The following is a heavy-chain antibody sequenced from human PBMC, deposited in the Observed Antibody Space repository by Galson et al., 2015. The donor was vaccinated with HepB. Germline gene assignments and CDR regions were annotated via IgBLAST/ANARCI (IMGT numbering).Heavy chain of an antibody. CDR3: ARVADADYGDHTHFDF. Sequence: SLRLSCAAPGFTFSDYYMSWIRQAPGKGLEWLSYISHSTLYTNYADSVKGRFTISRDNAKNSLFFQINSLRAEDTAVYYCARVADADYGDHTHFDFWGQGVLVNGS. D-gene: IGHD4-17*01. V-gene: IGHV3-11*06. CDR1: GFTFSDYY. J-gene: IGHJ4*02. CDR2: ISHSTLYT.